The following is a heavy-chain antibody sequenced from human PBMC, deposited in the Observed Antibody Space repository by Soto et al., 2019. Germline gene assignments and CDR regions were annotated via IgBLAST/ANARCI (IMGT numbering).Heavy chain of an antibody. Sequence: QVQLVQSGAEVKKPGASVKVSCKASCYTFSSYFISWVRQAPGQGLEWMGWISAYNGNTNYAQNLPGRVTMTTDTSTSTAYTELRSLRSDDTAVYYCASDLPPVDYWGQGTLVTVSS. CDR3: ASDLPPVDY. V-gene: IGHV1-18*01. CDR1: CYTFSSYF. CDR2: ISAYNGNT. J-gene: IGHJ4*02.